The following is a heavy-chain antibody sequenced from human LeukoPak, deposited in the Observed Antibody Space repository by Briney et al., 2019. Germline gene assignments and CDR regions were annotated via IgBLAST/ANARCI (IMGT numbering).Heavy chain of an antibody. CDR1: GFTFSSYW. V-gene: IGHV3-74*01. CDR2: INSDGSST. D-gene: IGHD6-13*01. CDR3: AKDESRRIAAAGSGYFQH. J-gene: IGHJ1*01. Sequence: PGGSLRLSCAASGFTFSSYWMHWVRQAPGKGLVWVSRINSDGSSTSYADSVKGRFTISRDNSKNTLYLQMNSLRAEDTAVYYCAKDESRRIAAAGSGYFQHWGQGTLVTVS.